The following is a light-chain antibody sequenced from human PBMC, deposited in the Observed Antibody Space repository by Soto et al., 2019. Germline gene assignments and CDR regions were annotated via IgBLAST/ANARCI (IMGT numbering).Light chain of an antibody. Sequence: GDRVTITCRASQSISSWLAWYQQKPGKAPKLLIYKASSLESGVPSRFSGSGSGTEFTLTISSLQPDDFATYYCQQYNSYSLTVGGGTKVEIK. CDR3: QQYNSYSLT. CDR2: KAS. V-gene: IGKV1-5*03. CDR1: QSISSW. J-gene: IGKJ4*01.